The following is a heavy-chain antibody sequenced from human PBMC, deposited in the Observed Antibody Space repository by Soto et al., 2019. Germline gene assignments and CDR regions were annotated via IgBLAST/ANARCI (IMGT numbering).Heavy chain of an antibody. J-gene: IGHJ4*02. V-gene: IGHV3-23*01. D-gene: IGHD1-26*01. CDR2: ISGSGIT. Sequence: QPVGSLRLSCVASGFTFSSHTMSWVRRAPGKGLEWVSTISGSGITYFADSVKGRFTISRDNSKNTLYLQMNSLSAEDTAIYYCAKPLGPITSYFDCWGQGTLVTVSS. CDR3: AKPLGPITSYFDC. CDR1: GFTFSSHT.